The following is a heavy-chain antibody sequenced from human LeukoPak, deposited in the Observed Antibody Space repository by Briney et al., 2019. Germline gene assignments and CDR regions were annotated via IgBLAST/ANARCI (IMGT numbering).Heavy chain of an antibody. J-gene: IGHJ4*02. CDR2: ISAYNGNT. CDR3: ARDKGFGEFPAPPPPFDY. D-gene: IGHD3-10*01. V-gene: IGHV1-18*01. CDR1: GYTFTSYG. Sequence: ASVKVSCKASGYTFTSYGISWVRQAPGQGLEWMGWISAYNGNTNYAQKLQGRVTMTTDTSTSTAYMELRSLRSDDTAVYYCARDKGFGEFPAPPPPFDYWGQGTLVTVSS.